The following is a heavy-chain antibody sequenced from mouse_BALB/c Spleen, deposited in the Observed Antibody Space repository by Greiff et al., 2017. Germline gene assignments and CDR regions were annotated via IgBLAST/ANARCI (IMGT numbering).Heavy chain of an antibody. J-gene: IGHJ2*01. CDR3: ARSGGNYSSYYCDY. Sequence: QVQLQQPGAELVKPGASVKLSCKASGYTFTSYWMHWVKQRPGQGLEWIGEIDPSDSYTNYNQKFKGKATLTVDKSSSTAYMQLSSLTSEDSAVYYCARSGGNYSSYYCDYWGQGTTLTVSS. V-gene: IGHV1-69*02. D-gene: IGHD2-1*01. CDR2: IDPSDSYT. CDR1: GYTFTSYW.